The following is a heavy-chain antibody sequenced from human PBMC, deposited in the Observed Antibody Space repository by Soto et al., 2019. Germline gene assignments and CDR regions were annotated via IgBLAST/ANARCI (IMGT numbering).Heavy chain of an antibody. Sequence: ASVKVSCKASGYTLTSHYIHWVRQAPGQGLEWMGIINPGGVSKTYAQEFQGRITLTRDTSTSTVYMELSSLRSQDTAVYYCARAPSWHGLDVWGQGTTVTVSS. V-gene: IGHV1-46*01. CDR3: ARAPSWHGLDV. CDR1: GYTLTSHY. J-gene: IGHJ6*02. CDR2: INPGGVSK.